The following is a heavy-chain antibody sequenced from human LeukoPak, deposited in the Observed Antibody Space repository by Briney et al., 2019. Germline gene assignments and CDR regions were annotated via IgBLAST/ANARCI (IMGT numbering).Heavy chain of an antibody. CDR1: GYSFTSYW. CDR3: ARHLSPYSYGIKIDY. CDR2: IYPGDSDT. V-gene: IGHV5-51*01. Sequence: GESLKISCKGSGYSFTSYWIGWVRQMPGKGLEWMGIIYPGDSDTRYSPSFQGQVTISADKSISTAYLQWSSLKASGTAMYYCARHLSPYSYGIKIDYWGQGTLVTVSS. D-gene: IGHD5-18*01. J-gene: IGHJ4*02.